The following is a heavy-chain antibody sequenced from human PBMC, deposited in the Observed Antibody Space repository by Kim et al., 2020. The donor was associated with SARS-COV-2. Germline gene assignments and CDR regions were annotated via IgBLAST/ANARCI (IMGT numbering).Heavy chain of an antibody. CDR2: FDPEDGET. CDR1: GYTLTELS. J-gene: IGHJ5*02. Sequence: ASVKVSCKVSGYTLTELSMHWVRQAPGKGLEWMGGFDPEDGETIYAQKFQGRVTMTEDTSTDTAYMELSSLRSEDTAVYYCATAPPYYDSSGYYLDWFDPWGQGTLVTASS. V-gene: IGHV1-24*01. D-gene: IGHD3-22*01. CDR3: ATAPPYYDSSGYYLDWFDP.